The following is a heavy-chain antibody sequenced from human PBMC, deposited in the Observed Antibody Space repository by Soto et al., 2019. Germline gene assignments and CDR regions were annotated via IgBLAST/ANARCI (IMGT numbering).Heavy chain of an antibody. CDR3: AKDLEQTECYFDY. Sequence: GGSLRLSCAASGFTFSSYGMHWVRQAPGKGLEWVAVISYDGSNKYYADSVKGRFTISRDNSKNTLYLQMNSLRAEDTAVYYCAKDLEQTECYFDYWGQGTLVTVSS. CDR2: ISYDGSNK. J-gene: IGHJ4*02. D-gene: IGHD1-1*01. CDR1: GFTFSSYG. V-gene: IGHV3-30*18.